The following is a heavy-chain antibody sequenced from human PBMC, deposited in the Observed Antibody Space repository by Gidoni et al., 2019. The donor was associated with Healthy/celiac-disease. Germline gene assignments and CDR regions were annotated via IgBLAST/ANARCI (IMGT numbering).Heavy chain of an antibody. CDR3: ARDLCGGDCSYFDS. CDR2: RWYDGSNK. CDR1: GFTFSTYG. D-gene: IGHD2-21*01. Sequence: QVQLVESGGGVVQPGRSLRLSCAASGFTFSTYGMHWVRQAQGKGLEWVAVRWYDGSNKYYANSGKGRFTISRDNSKNTLYLQMNSLRAEDTAVYYCARDLCGGDCSYFDSWGQGTLVTVSS. V-gene: IGHV3-33*01. J-gene: IGHJ4*02.